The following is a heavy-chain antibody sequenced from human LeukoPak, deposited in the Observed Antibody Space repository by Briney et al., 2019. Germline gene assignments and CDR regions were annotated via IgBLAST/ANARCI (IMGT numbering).Heavy chain of an antibody. V-gene: IGHV1-2*02. CDR2: INPNSGDT. CDR1: GYTFTDYY. Sequence: ASVKVSCKTSGYTFTDYYIHWLRQDPGQGLEWMGWINPNSGDTNYAQKFQPRVTMTRDTSIHTAYMELSGLKSDDTAVYFCARENPGVPFDYWGQGTLVTVSS. J-gene: IGHJ4*02. CDR3: ARENPGVPFDY. D-gene: IGHD3-3*01.